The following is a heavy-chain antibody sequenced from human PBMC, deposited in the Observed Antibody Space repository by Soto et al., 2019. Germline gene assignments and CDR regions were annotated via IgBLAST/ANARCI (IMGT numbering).Heavy chain of an antibody. J-gene: IGHJ5*02. V-gene: IGHV1-46*01. CDR1: GYTFSTYH. CDR2: INPSDGRT. Sequence: QGQLVQSGAEVKKPGASVKVSCKASGYTFSTYHMNWVRQAPGQGLEWMGIINPSDGRTTYSQNFQGRVTMTRDTSMSTVYMELSSLRSEDTAVYYCVRGGWFDPWGQGTLVTVSS. CDR3: VRGGWFDP.